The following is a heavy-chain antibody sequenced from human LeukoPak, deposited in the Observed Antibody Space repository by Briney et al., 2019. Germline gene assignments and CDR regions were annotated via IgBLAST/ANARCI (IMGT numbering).Heavy chain of an antibody. J-gene: IGHJ4*02. CDR2: INHSGST. CDR3: ARGIYGSGTEGFDY. CDR1: GGSFSGYY. Sequence: SSETLSLTCAVYGGSFSGYYWSRIRQPPGKGLEWIGEINHSGSTNYNPSLKSRVTISVDTSKNQFSLKLSSVTAADTAVYYCARGIYGSGTEGFDYWGQGTLVTVSS. D-gene: IGHD3-10*01. V-gene: IGHV4-34*01.